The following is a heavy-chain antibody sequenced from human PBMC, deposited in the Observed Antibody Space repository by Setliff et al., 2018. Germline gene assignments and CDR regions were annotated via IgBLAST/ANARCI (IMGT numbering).Heavy chain of an antibody. CDR3: ARELFYYYMDV. CDR2: VYHNGNT. Sequence: SETLSLTCTVSGGSISPYFWSWVRQPPGKGLEWIGYVYHNGNTNFNPSLKSRVTMSVDTSKNQFSLNLSSLTAADTAVYYCARELFYYYMDVWGKGTTVTVSS. J-gene: IGHJ6*03. CDR1: GGSISPYF. V-gene: IGHV4-4*08.